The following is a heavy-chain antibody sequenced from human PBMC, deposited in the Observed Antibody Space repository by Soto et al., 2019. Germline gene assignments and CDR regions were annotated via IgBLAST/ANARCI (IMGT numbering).Heavy chain of an antibody. V-gene: IGHV1-69*08. Sequence: QVQLVQSGAEVKKPGSSVKVSCKASGGTFSSYTISWVRQAPGQGLEWMGRIIPILGIANYAQKFQGRVTITADKSTSTAYMELSSLRSEDTAVYYCARDSVCSSTSCYMPNLYWGQGTLVTVSS. D-gene: IGHD2-2*02. CDR3: ARDSVCSSTSCYMPNLY. J-gene: IGHJ4*02. CDR1: GGTFSSYT. CDR2: IIPILGIA.